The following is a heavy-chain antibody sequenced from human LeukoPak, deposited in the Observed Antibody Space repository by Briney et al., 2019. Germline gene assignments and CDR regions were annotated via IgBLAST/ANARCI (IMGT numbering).Heavy chain of an antibody. J-gene: IGHJ4*02. D-gene: IGHD1-26*01. CDR2: INADNGNT. CDR1: GYAFTSYA. Sequence: ASVKVSCKASGYAFTSYAIHWVRQAPGQRLEWMGWINADNGNTKYSQEFQGRVTITRDTSASTAYMELSSLRSEDMAVYYCARRGGVGALDYWGQGTLVTVSS. CDR3: ARRGGVGALDY. V-gene: IGHV1-3*03.